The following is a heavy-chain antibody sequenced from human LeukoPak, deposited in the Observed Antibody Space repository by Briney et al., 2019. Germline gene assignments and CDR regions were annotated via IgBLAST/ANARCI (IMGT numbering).Heavy chain of an antibody. V-gene: IGHV3-73*01. D-gene: IGHD5-12*01. Sequence: GGSLRLSCAASGFTFSDSAMHWVRQASGKGLEWVGRIRSKANSYATAYAASVEGRFTISSDDSKNTAYLQMNSLKTEDTAVYYCTRQTFYSGNDWNLDYWGQGTLVTVSP. J-gene: IGHJ4*02. CDR1: GFTFSDSA. CDR2: IRSKANSYAT. CDR3: TRQTFYSGNDWNLDY.